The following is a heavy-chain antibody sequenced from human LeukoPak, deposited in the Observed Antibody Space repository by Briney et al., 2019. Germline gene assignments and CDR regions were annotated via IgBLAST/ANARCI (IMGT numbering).Heavy chain of an antibody. V-gene: IGHV1-2*02. CDR1: GYTFTGYY. J-gene: IGHJ4*02. CDR2: INPNSDGT. D-gene: IGHD3-22*01. Sequence: VASVKVSCKASGYTFTGYYMHWVRQAPGQGLEWMGWINPNSDGTNYAQKFQGRVTMTRDTSISTAYMELSRLRSDDTAVYYCARPLYYYYDSSGYSAGYWGQGTLVTVSS. CDR3: ARPLYYYYDSSGYSAGY.